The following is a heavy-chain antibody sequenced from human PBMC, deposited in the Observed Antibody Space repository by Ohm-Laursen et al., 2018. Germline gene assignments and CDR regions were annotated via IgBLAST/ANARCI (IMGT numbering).Heavy chain of an antibody. CDR2: IDWNDDE. CDR1: GFSLTTTGVG. J-gene: IGHJ6*02. Sequence: TQTLTLTSTFSGFSLTTTGVGVGWIRQPPGKAPEWPALIDWNDDERYTPSLKHRLTIAKDTSKNQVVLRMTNVDPVDTATYFCVHTSAFLQWSLVDVWGQGTTVTVSS. CDR3: VHTSAFLQWSLVDV. D-gene: IGHD3-3*02. V-gene: IGHV2-5*01.